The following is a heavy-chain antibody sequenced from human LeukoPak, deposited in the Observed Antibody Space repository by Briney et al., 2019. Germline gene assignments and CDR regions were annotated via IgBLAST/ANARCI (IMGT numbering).Heavy chain of an antibody. CDR1: GFTFSTYW. V-gene: IGHV3-74*01. Sequence: PGGSLRLSCAASGFTFSTYWMHWVRQAPGKGLVWVSRIHSDGRSTSYADSVNGRFTISRDNAKNSLYLQMNSLRDEDTALYYCATSAAGFDYWGQGALVTVSS. CDR2: IHSDGRST. CDR3: ATSAAGFDY. D-gene: IGHD6-13*01. J-gene: IGHJ4*02.